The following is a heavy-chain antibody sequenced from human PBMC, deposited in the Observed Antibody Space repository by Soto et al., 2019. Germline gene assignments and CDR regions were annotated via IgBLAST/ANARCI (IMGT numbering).Heavy chain of an antibody. Sequence: SETLSLTCSVSGGSISSYSHYWVWIRQPPGKGLECIGNIYYNGDTYYNPSLKSRVTISVDTSKNQFSVQLNSVTAADTAVYYCARHESIVVVTAARALDIWGQGTMVTVS. J-gene: IGHJ3*02. D-gene: IGHD2-15*01. CDR1: GGSISSYSHY. V-gene: IGHV4-39*01. CDR2: IYYNGDT. CDR3: ARHESIVVVTAARALDI.